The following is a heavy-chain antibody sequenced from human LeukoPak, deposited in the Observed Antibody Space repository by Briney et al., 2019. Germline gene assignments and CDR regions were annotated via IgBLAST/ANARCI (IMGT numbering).Heavy chain of an antibody. V-gene: IGHV3-30*03. D-gene: IGHD5-12*01. J-gene: IGHJ4*02. CDR2: ISYDGSNK. CDR3: ARGIRGGYDSFDY. CDR1: GFTFSSYG. Sequence: GGSLRLSCGASGFTFSSYGMHWVRQAPGKGLEWVAVISYDGSNKYYADSVKGRFTISRDNSKNTLFLQMHGLRAEDTAVYYCARGIRGGYDSFDYWGQGTLVTVSS.